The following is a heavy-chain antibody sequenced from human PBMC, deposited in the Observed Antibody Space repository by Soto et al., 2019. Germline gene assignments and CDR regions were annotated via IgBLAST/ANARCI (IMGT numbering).Heavy chain of an antibody. CDR1: GYTFTSYD. Sequence: ASVKVSCKASGYTFTSYDINWVRQATGQGLEWMGWMNPNSGNTGYAQKFQGRVTMTRNTSISTAYMELSSLRSEDTAVYYCARGPAGNYWLSNYGLYYYYYYGMDVWGQGTTVTVSS. J-gene: IGHJ6*02. CDR3: ARGPAGNYWLSNYGLYYYYYYGMDV. D-gene: IGHD3-10*01. CDR2: MNPNSGNT. V-gene: IGHV1-8*01.